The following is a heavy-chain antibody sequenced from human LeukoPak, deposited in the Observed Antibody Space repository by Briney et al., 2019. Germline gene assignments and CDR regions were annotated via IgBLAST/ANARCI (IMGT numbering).Heavy chain of an antibody. CDR3: ARDDYGDSGPLFDY. CDR2: IRTNGAGT. CDR1: GFTFSSYN. Sequence: GRSLRLSCAASGFTFSSYNMNWVRRAPGQGLEWVSTIRTNGAGTHYADSVRGRFTISRDDSKNTLYLQMDSLRAEDTAVYYCARDDYGDSGPLFDYWGQGTLVTVSS. V-gene: IGHV3-23*01. D-gene: IGHD4-17*01. J-gene: IGHJ4*02.